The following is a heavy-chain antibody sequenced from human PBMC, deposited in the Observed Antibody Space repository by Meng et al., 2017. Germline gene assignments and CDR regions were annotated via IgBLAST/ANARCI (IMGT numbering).Heavy chain of an antibody. V-gene: IGHV4-39*07. Sequence: SETLSLTCTVSGGSISSSSYYWGWIRQPPGKGLEWIGSIYYSGSTYYNPSLKSRVTISVDTSKNQFSLKLSSVTAADTAVYYCARDLFPDRRPYYFDYWGQGTLVTGSS. CDR2: IYYSGST. D-gene: IGHD1-14*01. CDR3: ARDLFPDRRPYYFDY. CDR1: GGSISSSSYY. J-gene: IGHJ4*02.